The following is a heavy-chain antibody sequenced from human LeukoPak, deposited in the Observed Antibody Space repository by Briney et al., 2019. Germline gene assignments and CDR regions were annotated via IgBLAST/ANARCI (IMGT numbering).Heavy chain of an antibody. Sequence: GGSLRLSCAASGFTFSSYGMHWVRQAPGKGLEWVAFIRYDGSNKYYADSVKGRFTISRDNSKNTLYLQMNSLKTEDTAVYYCTTDIVVVPAATPGDYWGQGTLVTVSS. CDR2: IRYDGSNK. J-gene: IGHJ4*02. CDR3: TTDIVVVPAATPGDY. V-gene: IGHV3-30*02. CDR1: GFTFSSYG. D-gene: IGHD2-2*01.